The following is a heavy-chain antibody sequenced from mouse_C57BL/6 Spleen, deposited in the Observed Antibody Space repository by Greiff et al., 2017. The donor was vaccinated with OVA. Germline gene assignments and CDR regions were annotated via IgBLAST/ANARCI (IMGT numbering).Heavy chain of an antibody. CDR3: ARVYDNYDAMDY. Sequence: QVQLLQPGAELVKPGASVQMSCKASGYTFTSYWINWVKQRPGQGLEWIGDIYPGSGSTNYNEKFKSKATLTVDKSSSTAYMQLSSLTSEDSAVYYCARVYDNYDAMDYWGQGTSVTVAS. D-gene: IGHD2-10*02. CDR1: GYTFTSYW. V-gene: IGHV1-55*01. CDR2: IYPGSGST. J-gene: IGHJ4*01.